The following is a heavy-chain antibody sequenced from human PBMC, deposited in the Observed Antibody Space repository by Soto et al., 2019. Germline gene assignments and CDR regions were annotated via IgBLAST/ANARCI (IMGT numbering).Heavy chain of an antibody. J-gene: IGHJ3*02. V-gene: IGHV4-4*07. CDR1: GGALTAYS. Sequence: PSETLSLTCTVSGGALTAYSWNWIRQPVGKGLEWIGRIDTSGKTNYIPSLKSRLTMSIDRFKNQFSLNLKFVTAADTAVYFCAKDESGAADICGQGKRVT. CDR2: IDTSGKT. D-gene: IGHD7-27*01. CDR3: AKDESGAADI.